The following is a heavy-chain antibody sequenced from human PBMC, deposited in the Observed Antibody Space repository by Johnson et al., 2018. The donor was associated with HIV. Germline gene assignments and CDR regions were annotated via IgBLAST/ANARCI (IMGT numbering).Heavy chain of an antibody. J-gene: IGHJ3*02. D-gene: IGHD6-6*01. CDR1: GLAFSRYG. CDR2: ISYDGTNK. Sequence: QVQLVESGGGVVRPGGSLRLSCAASGLAFSRYGMHWVRPAPGQGLEWVAIISYDGTNKDYADSVKGRFTISRDNSKNTLYLQVTSLRTEDTAMYYCAKELAIAVRPGGAFDIWGQGTVVTVSS. CDR3: AKELAIAVRPGGAFDI. V-gene: IGHV3-30*19.